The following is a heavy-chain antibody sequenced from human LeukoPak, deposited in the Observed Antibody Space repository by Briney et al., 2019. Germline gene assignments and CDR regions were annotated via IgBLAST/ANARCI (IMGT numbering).Heavy chain of an antibody. CDR3: ARSYNWNANFDY. CDR1: GYTFTSYG. J-gene: IGHJ4*02. D-gene: IGHD1-20*01. CDR2: IISYNANT. V-gene: IGHV1-18*01. Sequence: ASVKVSCKASGYTFTSYGISWVRQAPGQGLERMGWIISYNANTNYAQKLQGRVTMTTDTSTSTAYMELRSLRSDDTAVYYCARSYNWNANFDYWGQGTLVTVSS.